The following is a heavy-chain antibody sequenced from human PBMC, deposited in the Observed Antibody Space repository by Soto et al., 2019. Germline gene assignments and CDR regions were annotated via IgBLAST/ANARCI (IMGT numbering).Heavy chain of an antibody. CDR1: GGSISSYY. J-gene: IGHJ5*02. CDR2: IYTSGST. V-gene: IGHV4-4*07. CDR3: ARVQGSSSLGWFDP. D-gene: IGHD6-6*01. Sequence: PSETLSLTCTVSGGSISSYYWSWIRQPAGKGLEWIGRIYTSGSTNYNPSLKSRVTMSVDTSKNQFSLKLSSVTADDTAVYYCARVQGSSSLGWFDPWGQGTLVTVSS.